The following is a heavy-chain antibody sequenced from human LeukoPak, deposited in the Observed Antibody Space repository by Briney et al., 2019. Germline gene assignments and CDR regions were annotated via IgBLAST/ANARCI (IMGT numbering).Heavy chain of an antibody. CDR2: ISSSGASI. CDR1: GFTFSDYF. J-gene: IGHJ4*02. D-gene: IGHD2-2*01. CDR3: ARPAYCSSSCHYFFDH. Sequence: GGSLRLSCVASGFTFSDYFMSWIRQAPGKGLEWVSYISSSGASIYYADSVKGRFTISRDNAKNSLYLQMSSLRAEDTAVYYCARPAYCSSSCHYFFDHWGQGTLVTVSS. V-gene: IGHV3-11*01.